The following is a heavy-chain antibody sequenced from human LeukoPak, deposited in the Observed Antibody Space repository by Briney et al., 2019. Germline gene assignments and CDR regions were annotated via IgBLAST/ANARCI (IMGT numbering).Heavy chain of an antibody. CDR1: GFTFSSYG. D-gene: IGHD2-2*01. J-gene: IGHJ5*01. CDR2: IWYDGSKT. V-gene: IGHV3-30*02. CDR3: AKDPLGYCTSASCRYLDS. Sequence: GGSLRLSCAASGFTFSSYGMHWVRQAPGKGLEWKAFIWYDGSKTFHADSVKGRFTISRDNSKNTLYLQMNSLRAEDTAVFYCAKDPLGYCTSASCRYLDSWGQGTLVTVSS.